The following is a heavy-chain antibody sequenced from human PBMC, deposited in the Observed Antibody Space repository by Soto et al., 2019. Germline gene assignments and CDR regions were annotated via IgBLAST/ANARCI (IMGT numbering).Heavy chain of an antibody. CDR1: GGSISSYY. CDR3: ARPLFGRGNWFDP. V-gene: IGHV4-59*01. Sequence: PSETLSLTCTVSGGSISSYYWSWIRQPPGKGLEWIGYIYYSGSTNYNPSLKSRVTISVDTSKNQFSLKLSSVTAADTAVYYCARPLFGRGNWFDPWAREPWSPSPQ. CDR2: IYYSGST. D-gene: IGHD3-10*01. J-gene: IGHJ5*02.